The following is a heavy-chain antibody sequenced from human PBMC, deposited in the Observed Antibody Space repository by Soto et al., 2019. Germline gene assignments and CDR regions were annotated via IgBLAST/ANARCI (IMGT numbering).Heavy chain of an antibody. CDR1: GGSISSGDFY. J-gene: IGHJ4*02. D-gene: IGHD1-1*01. CDR2: IYYSGSA. V-gene: IGHV4-30-4*01. Sequence: PSETLSLTCTVSGGSISSGDFYWTWIRQPPGKGLEWIGYIYYSGSASYNPSLKSRVTISVDTSKNQFSLKLNSVTAADTAVYYCARARNWNDFDYWGQGTLVTVSS. CDR3: ARARNWNDFDY.